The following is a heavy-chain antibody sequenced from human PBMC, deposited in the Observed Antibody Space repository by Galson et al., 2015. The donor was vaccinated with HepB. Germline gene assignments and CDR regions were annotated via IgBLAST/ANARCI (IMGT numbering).Heavy chain of an antibody. CDR3: ARSRVVVVPAAIPTPHFDY. J-gene: IGHJ4*02. CDR2: IYYSGST. D-gene: IGHD2-2*01. Sequence: ETLSLTCTVSGGSISSSSYYWGWIRQPPGKGLEWIGSIYYSGSTYYNPSLKSRVTISVDTSKNQFSLKLSSVTAADTAVYYCARSRVVVVPAAIPTPHFDYWGQGTLVTVSS. CDR1: GGSISSSSYY. V-gene: IGHV4-39*01.